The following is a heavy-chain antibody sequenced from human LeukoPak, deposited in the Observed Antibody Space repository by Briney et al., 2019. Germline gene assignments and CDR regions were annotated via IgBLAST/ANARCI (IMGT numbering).Heavy chain of an antibody. Sequence: GGSLRLSCAASGFTFSEYYMSWIRQAPGEGREWVSYISSSGSTIYYADSVKGRFTISRDNDKNSLYLQMNSLRAEDTAVYYCARDGVSNPFDYWGQGTLVTVSS. J-gene: IGHJ4*02. CDR3: ARDGVSNPFDY. D-gene: IGHD3-16*01. CDR2: ISSSGSTI. V-gene: IGHV3-11*01. CDR1: GFTFSEYY.